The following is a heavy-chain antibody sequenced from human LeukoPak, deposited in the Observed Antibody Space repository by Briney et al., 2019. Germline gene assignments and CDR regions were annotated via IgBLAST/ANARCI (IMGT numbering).Heavy chain of an antibody. J-gene: IGHJ4*02. D-gene: IGHD2-15*01. CDR1: GYTFTSYG. V-gene: IGHV1-18*01. Sequence: ASVKVSCKASGYTFTSYGISWVRQAPGQGLEWMGWISAYNGNTNYAQKLQGRVTMTTDTSTSTAYMELRSLRSDDTAAYYCASTPDCSGGSCYFDYWGQGTLVTVSS. CDR2: ISAYNGNT. CDR3: ASTPDCSGGSCYFDY.